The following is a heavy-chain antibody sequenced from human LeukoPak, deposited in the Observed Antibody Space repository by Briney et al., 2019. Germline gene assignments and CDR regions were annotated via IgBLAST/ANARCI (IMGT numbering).Heavy chain of an antibody. CDR2: ISSSSSYI. CDR3: ARDGRRGYSGYEVDY. V-gene: IGHV3-21*01. D-gene: IGHD5-12*01. CDR1: GFTFSSYS. J-gene: IGHJ4*02. Sequence: KPGGSLRLSCAASGFTFSSYSTNWVRQAPGKGLEWVSSISSSSSYIYYADSVKGRFTISRDNAKNSLYLQMNSLRAEDTAVYYCARDGRRGYSGYEVDYWGQGTLVTVSS.